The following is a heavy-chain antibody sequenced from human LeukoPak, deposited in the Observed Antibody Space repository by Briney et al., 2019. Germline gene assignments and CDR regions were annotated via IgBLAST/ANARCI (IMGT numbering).Heavy chain of an antibody. J-gene: IGHJ4*02. CDR3: ATDTSGYGKFDY. Sequence: SETLSLTCTVSGASISSGRYYWGWIRQPAGKGLEWIGRIYTSGTTYYNPSLKSRVTISVDTSKNQFSLKLSSVTAADTAVYYCATDTSGYGKFDYWGQGTLVTVSS. D-gene: IGHD3-22*01. CDR2: IYTSGTT. V-gene: IGHV4-61*02. CDR1: GASISSGRYY.